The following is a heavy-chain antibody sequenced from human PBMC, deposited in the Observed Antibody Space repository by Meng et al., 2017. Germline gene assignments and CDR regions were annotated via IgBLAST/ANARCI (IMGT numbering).Heavy chain of an antibody. Sequence: ASVKVSCKASGYTFTGYYMHWVRQAPGQGLEWMGRINPNSGGTNYAQKFQGRVTMTRDTSISTAYMELSRLRSEDTAVYYCALETGGYYDSSGYYSLTDAFDIWGQGTMVTVSS. CDR3: ALETGGYYDSSGYYSLTDAFDI. J-gene: IGHJ3*02. CDR1: GYTFTGYY. D-gene: IGHD3-22*01. V-gene: IGHV1-2*06. CDR2: INPNSGGT.